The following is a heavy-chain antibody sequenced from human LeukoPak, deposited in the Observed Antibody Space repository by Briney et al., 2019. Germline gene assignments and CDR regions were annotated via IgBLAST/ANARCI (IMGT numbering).Heavy chain of an antibody. D-gene: IGHD2-8*01. Sequence: GASVKVSCKASGYTFTGYYMHWVRQAPGQGLEWMGWINPNSGGTNYAQKFQGRITMTRDTSISTAYMELSRLRSDDTAVYYCARAPVKIDGLDYWGQGTLVTVSS. V-gene: IGHV1-2*02. CDR1: GYTFTGYY. CDR3: ARAPVKIDGLDY. CDR2: INPNSGGT. J-gene: IGHJ4*02.